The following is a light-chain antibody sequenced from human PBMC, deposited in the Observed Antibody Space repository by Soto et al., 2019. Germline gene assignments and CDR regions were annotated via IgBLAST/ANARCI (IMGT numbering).Light chain of an antibody. CDR2: LGS. V-gene: IGKV2-28*01. J-gene: IGKJ2*01. CDR1: QSLLHSNGYNY. Sequence: DIVMTQSPLSLPVTPGEPASISCRSSQSLLHSNGYNYLDWYLQKPGQSPQLLIYLGSNRASGVADRFSGSGSGTDFTMKISRVEAEDVGVYYCMQDLQSSFGQGTKLEIK. CDR3: MQDLQSS.